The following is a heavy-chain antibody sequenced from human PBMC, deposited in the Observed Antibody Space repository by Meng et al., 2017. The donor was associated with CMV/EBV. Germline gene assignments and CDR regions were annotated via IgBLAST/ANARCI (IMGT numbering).Heavy chain of an antibody. CDR2: IYHSGST. Sequence: VQLQESGPGLVKPSETLSLTCSVSGGSVSSGSYYWTWIRQPPGKGLEWIGYIYHSGSTNYNPSLKSRVTISVDASRDQFSLRLSSVTAADTAVYYCARCTNYFDPWGQGTLVTVSS. CDR3: ARCTNYFDP. J-gene: IGHJ5*02. CDR1: GGSVSSGSYY. D-gene: IGHD4/OR15-4a*01. V-gene: IGHV4-61*01.